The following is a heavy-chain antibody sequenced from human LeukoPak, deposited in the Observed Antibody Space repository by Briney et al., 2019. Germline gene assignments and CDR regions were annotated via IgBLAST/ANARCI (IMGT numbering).Heavy chain of an antibody. CDR3: AKILSRFGESLDY. Sequence: PGGSLRLSCAASGFTFSSYAMSWVRQAPGKGLEWVSAISGSGGSTYYADSVKGRFTISRDNSNNTLYLQMNSLRAEDTAVYYCAKILSRFGESLDYWGQGTLVTVSS. CDR2: ISGSGGST. V-gene: IGHV3-23*01. CDR1: GFTFSSYA. D-gene: IGHD3-10*01. J-gene: IGHJ4*02.